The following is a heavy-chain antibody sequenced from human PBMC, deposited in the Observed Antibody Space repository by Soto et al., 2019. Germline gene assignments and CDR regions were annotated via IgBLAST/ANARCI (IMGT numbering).Heavy chain of an antibody. D-gene: IGHD2-8*01. CDR3: TTGDIVLMVYAPTGYYGMDV. CDR2: IKSKTDGGTT. J-gene: IGHJ6*02. Sequence: GGSLRLSCAASGFTFSNAWMNWVRQAPGKGLEWVGRIKSKTDGGTTDYAAPVKGRFTISRDDSKNTLYLQMNSLKTEDTAVYYCTTGDIVLMVYAPTGYYGMDVWGQGTTVTVSS. CDR1: GFTFSNAW. V-gene: IGHV3-15*07.